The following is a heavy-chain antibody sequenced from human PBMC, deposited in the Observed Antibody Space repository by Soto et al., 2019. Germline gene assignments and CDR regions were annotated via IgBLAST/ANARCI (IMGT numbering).Heavy chain of an antibody. CDR2: IYYSGNT. Sequence: PSETLSLTCTVSCGSISSGGYYWSWIRQHPGKGLEWIGYIYYSGNTYYNPSLKSRVTISVDTSKNQFSLKLTSVTAADTAVYYCARDNLVGHSYGNQIHALDNWGQGTKVTVSS. CDR1: CGSISSGGYY. J-gene: IGHJ3*02. D-gene: IGHD5-18*01. V-gene: IGHV4-31*03. CDR3: ARDNLVGHSYGNQIHALDN.